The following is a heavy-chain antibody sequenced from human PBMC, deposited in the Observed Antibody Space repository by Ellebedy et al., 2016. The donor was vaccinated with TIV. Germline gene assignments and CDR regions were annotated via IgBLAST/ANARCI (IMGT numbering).Heavy chain of an antibody. V-gene: IGHV4-30-4*01. J-gene: IGHJ6*02. Sequence: SETLSLXXTVSGGSISSGDYYWSWIRQPPGKGLEWIGYIYYSGSTYYNPSLKSRVTISVDKSKNQFSLKLSSVTAADTAVYYCARGPYQLLYYYYGMDVWGQGTTVTVSS. CDR2: IYYSGST. CDR1: GGSISSGDYY. CDR3: ARGPYQLLYYYYGMDV. D-gene: IGHD2-2*01.